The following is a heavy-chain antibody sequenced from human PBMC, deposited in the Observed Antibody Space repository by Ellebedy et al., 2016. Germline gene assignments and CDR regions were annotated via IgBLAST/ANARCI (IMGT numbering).Heavy chain of an antibody. CDR3: AREEGAFWSFDY. Sequence: GESLKISXAVSGYTFSDHHMDWVRQTPGKGLEWLGRIRNKADGHSTQYAGSVKDRFTISRDDSQNSVYLQMNSLRTEDTAVYYCAREEGAFWSFDYWGQGTLVTVSS. J-gene: IGHJ4*02. D-gene: IGHD1-26*01. CDR2: IRNKADGHST. CDR1: GYTFSDHH. V-gene: IGHV3-72*01.